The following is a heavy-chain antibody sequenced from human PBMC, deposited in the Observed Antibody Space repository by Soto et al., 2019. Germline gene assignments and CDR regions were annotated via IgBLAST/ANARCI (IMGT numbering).Heavy chain of an antibody. Sequence: GSLSVCFAASGFTFSSYGMHWVRQAPGKGLEWVAVISYDGSNKYYADSVKGRFTISRDNSKNTLYLQMNSLRDEDTAVYYCAKEGGYSYGYGYYYGMDVWGQGTTVTVSS. V-gene: IGHV3-30*18. CDR2: ISYDGSNK. CDR3: AKEGGYSYGYGYYYGMDV. D-gene: IGHD5-18*01. J-gene: IGHJ6*02. CDR1: GFTFSSYG.